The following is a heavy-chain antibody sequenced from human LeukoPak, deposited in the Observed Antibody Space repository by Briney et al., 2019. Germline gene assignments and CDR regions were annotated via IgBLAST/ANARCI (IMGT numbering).Heavy chain of an antibody. CDR2: IYYTGST. D-gene: IGHD6-19*01. Sequence: SETLSLTCAVYVGSFSGYYWSWIRQPPGKGLEWIGYIYYTGSTNYNPSLKSRVTISVDTSKNQFSLKLSSVTAADTAVYYCARGGQWLVSPLDYWGQGTLVTVSS. J-gene: IGHJ4*02. V-gene: IGHV4-59*01. CDR3: ARGGQWLVSPLDY. CDR1: VGSFSGYY.